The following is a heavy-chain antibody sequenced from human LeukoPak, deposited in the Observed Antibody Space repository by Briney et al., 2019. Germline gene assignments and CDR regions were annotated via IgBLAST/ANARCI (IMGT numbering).Heavy chain of an antibody. CDR2: MNPNSGNT. J-gene: IGHJ4*02. V-gene: IGHV1-8*01. Sequence: GASVKVSCKASGYTFTSYDINWVRQATGQGLEWMGWMNPNSGNTGYAQKFQGRVTMTGSTSISTAYMELSSLRFEDTAVYYCTRSVRNGHIDYWGQGTLVTVSS. CDR3: TRSVRNGHIDY. D-gene: IGHD2-21*01. CDR1: GYTFTSYD.